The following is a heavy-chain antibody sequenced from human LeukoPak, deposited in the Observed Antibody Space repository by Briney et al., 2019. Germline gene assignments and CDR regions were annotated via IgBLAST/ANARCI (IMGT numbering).Heavy chain of an antibody. CDR1: GGSISSYY. V-gene: IGHV4-59*12. D-gene: IGHD5-18*01. CDR2: IYYSGST. Sequence: SETLSLTCTVSGGSISSYYWSWIRQPPGKGLEWIGYIYYSGSTNYNPSLKSRVTISVDTSKNQFSLKLSSVTAADTAVYYCARLQVSSWFDPWGQGTLVTVSS. J-gene: IGHJ5*02. CDR3: ARLQVSSWFDP.